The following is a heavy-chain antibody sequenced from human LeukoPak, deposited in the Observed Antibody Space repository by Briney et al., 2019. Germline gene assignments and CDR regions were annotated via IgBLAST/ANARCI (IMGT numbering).Heavy chain of an antibody. CDR3: AKYSHEYYYYYMDV. CDR1: GFTFSSYA. D-gene: IGHD4-11*01. Sequence: PGGSLRLSCAASGFTFSSYAMTWVRQAPGKGLEWVSAMSGSGGVTYYADSVKGRFTVSRDNSKDTLYLQMSSLRAGDTAVYYCAKYSHEYYYYYMDVWGKGTTVTVSS. CDR2: MSGSGGVT. J-gene: IGHJ6*03. V-gene: IGHV3-23*01.